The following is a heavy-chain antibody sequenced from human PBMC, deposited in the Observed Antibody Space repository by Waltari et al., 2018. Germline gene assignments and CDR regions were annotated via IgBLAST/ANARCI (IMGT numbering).Heavy chain of an antibody. V-gene: IGHV3-23*01. D-gene: IGHD3-10*01. CDR3: AKDMGRGEAYGSQSFDPHFDY. CDR1: GLTFRSHA. J-gene: IGHJ4*02. CDR2: VSGSGASS. Sequence: GGGLVQPGGSLRLSCAASGLTFRSHAMHWVRQAPGKGLEGVSGVSGSGASSYYADSVKGRFTISRDNFKNTLYLQMNDLRAEDTALYYCAKDMGRGEAYGSQSFDPHFDYWGPGTLVTVSS.